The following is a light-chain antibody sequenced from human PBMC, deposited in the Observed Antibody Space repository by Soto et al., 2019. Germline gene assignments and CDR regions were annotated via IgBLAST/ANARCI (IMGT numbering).Light chain of an antibody. CDR1: RSNIGSNP. CDR2: TNN. CDR3: AAWVDSLNGPV. V-gene: IGLV1-44*01. J-gene: IGLJ3*02. Sequence: QSVLTQPPSASGTPGQRVTISCSGSRSNIGSNPVIWYQQLPGTAPRLLMYTNNQRPSGVPARFSGSTSGTSASLAISGLQPEDEADSHCAAWVDSLNGPVLGGGTMLTLL.